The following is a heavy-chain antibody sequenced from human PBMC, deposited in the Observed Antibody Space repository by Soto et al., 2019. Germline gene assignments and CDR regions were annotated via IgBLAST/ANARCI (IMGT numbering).Heavy chain of an antibody. D-gene: IGHD2-2*01. J-gene: IGHJ4*02. V-gene: IGHV4-30-4*01. CDR3: ARLYVWNCISTSSPFDS. CDR1: GGSISSGDYY. Sequence: SETLSLTCTVSGGSISSGDYYWSWIRQPPGKGLEWIGYIYYSGSTYYNPSLKSRVTISVDTSKNQFSLKLSSVTAADKAMYKCARLYVWNCISTSSPFDSWGQGTLVTVS. CDR2: IYYSGST.